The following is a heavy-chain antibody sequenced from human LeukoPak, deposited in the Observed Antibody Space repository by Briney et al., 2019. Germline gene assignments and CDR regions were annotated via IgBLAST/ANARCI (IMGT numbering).Heavy chain of an antibody. CDR2: ISSSSSYI. CDR1: RFTFSSYS. V-gene: IGHV3-21*01. Sequence: TSGGSLRLSCAASRFTFSSYSMNWVRRAPGKGLEWVSSISSSSSYIYYADSVKGRFTISRDNAKNSLYLQMNSLRAEDTAVYYCARASPHSSGYYAYWGQGTLVTVSS. J-gene: IGHJ4*02. CDR3: ARASPHSSGYYAY. D-gene: IGHD3-22*01.